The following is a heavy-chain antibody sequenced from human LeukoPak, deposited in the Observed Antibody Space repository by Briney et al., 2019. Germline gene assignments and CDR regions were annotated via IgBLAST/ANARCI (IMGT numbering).Heavy chain of an antibody. J-gene: IGHJ3*02. Sequence: ASVKVSCKASGYTFTKYGINWVRQAPGQGLEWMGWISGYNGDTNNAQKFQGRVTMTIDTSTSTAYMDLRSLRSDDTAIYYCARTPRHYSDCSLRLDNAFDIWGQGTMVTVSS. D-gene: IGHD2-21*02. CDR2: ISGYNGDT. V-gene: IGHV1-18*01. CDR3: ARTPRHYSDCSLRLDNAFDI. CDR1: GYTFTKYG.